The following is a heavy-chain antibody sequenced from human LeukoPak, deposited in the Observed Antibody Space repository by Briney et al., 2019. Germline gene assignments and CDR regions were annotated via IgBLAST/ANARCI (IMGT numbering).Heavy chain of an antibody. CDR2: INPDNGGT. Sequence: ASVKVSCKASGYTFTGYYMHWVRQAPGQGLEWMGWINPDNGGTNYAQKFQGRVTMTRDMSISTAYMELSRLRSDDTAVHYCARDPSNSGYDYLYYFDYWGQGTLVTVSS. V-gene: IGHV1-2*02. J-gene: IGHJ4*02. CDR3: ARDPSNSGYDYLYYFDY. D-gene: IGHD5-12*01. CDR1: GYTFTGYY.